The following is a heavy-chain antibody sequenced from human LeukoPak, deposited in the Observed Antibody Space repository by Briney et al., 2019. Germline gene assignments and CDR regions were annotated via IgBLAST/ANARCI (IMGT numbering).Heavy chain of an antibody. D-gene: IGHD2-2*01. Sequence: SETLSLTCTVSGGSISNYYWSWIRQPAGKALEWIGRIYGSGSTNYSPSLKSRFTMSVDTSMNQFSLKLSSVTAADTAVYYCARCTNCDHGLRAFDIWGQGTVVTVSS. CDR3: ARCTNCDHGLRAFDI. CDR1: GGSISNYY. V-gene: IGHV4-4*07. CDR2: IYGSGST. J-gene: IGHJ3*02.